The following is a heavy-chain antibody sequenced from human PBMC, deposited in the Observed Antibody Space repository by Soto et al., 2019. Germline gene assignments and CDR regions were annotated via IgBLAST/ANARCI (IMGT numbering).Heavy chain of an antibody. CDR1: GFTFSSYG. CDR2: ISYDGSNK. V-gene: IGHV3-30*18. Sequence: QVQLVESGGGVVQPGRSLRLSCAASGFTFSSYGMHWVRQAPGKGLEWVAVISYDGSNKYYADSVKGRFTISRDNSKNTLYLQMTSLRAEDTAVYYCAKNAHRWCSHYDTLAIDYYGMDVWGQGTTVTVSS. D-gene: IGHD3-9*01. CDR3: AKNAHRWCSHYDTLAIDYYGMDV. J-gene: IGHJ6*02.